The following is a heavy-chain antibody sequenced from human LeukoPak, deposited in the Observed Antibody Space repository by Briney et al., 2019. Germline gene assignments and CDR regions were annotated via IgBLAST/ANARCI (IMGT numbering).Heavy chain of an antibody. CDR1: GFTFSNFA. Sequence: GGSLRLSCPASGFTFSNFAIRWVRQVPGKGLEWVSSIDGSGDKTHYPDSVRGRFTVSRDNSKNTLYLQMNSLRVEDTATYFCAKVQFNWGPIDYWGQGTPVIVSS. V-gene: IGHV3-23*01. CDR2: IDGSGDKT. D-gene: IGHD7-27*01. J-gene: IGHJ4*02. CDR3: AKVQFNWGPIDY.